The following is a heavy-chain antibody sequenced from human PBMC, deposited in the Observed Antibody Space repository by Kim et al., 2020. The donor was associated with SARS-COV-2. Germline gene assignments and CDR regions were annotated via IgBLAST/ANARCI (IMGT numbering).Heavy chain of an antibody. J-gene: IGHJ6*02. CDR2: IYPGDSDT. CDR1: GYSFTSYW. Sequence: GESLKISCKGSGYSFTSYWIGWVRQMPGKGLEWMGIIYPGDSDTRYSPSFQGQVTISADKSISTAYLQWSSLKASDTAMYYCARLGDYVDYYYGMDVWGQGTTVTVSS. V-gene: IGHV5-51*01. CDR3: ARLGDYVDYYYGMDV. D-gene: IGHD4-17*01.